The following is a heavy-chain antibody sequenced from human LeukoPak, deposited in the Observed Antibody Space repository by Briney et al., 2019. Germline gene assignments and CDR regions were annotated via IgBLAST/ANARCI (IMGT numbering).Heavy chain of an antibody. CDR2: ISYDGSNK. Sequence: GGSLRLSCAASGFTFSSYGMHWVRQAPGKGLEWVAVISYDGSNKYYADSVKGRFTISRDNSKNTLYLQMNSLRAEDTAVYYCAKAMGYPSEDYWGQGTLVTVSS. V-gene: IGHV3-30*18. D-gene: IGHD1-1*01. J-gene: IGHJ4*02. CDR1: GFTFSSYG. CDR3: AKAMGYPSEDY.